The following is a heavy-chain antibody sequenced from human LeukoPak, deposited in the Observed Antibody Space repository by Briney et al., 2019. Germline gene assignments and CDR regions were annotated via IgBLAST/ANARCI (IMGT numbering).Heavy chain of an antibody. V-gene: IGHV4-59*01. CDR3: ARNGGYSYGPFDY. J-gene: IGHJ4*02. CDR1: GGSISSYY. D-gene: IGHD5-18*01. CDR2: IYYSGST. Sequence: PSKTLSLTCTVSGGSISSYYWSWIRQPPGKGLEWIGYIYYSGSTNYNPSLKSRVTISVDTSKNQFSLKLSSVTAADTAVYYCARNGGYSYGPFDYWGQGTLVTVSS.